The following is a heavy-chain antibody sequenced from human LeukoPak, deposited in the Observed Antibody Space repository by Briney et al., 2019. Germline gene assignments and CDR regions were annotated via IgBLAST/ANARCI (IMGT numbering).Heavy chain of an antibody. CDR2: IYHGGTT. Sequence: SKTLSLTCTVSGGSISAYDWCWIRQSPGKGLEWIGYIYHGGTTSYNPSLKRRVTISVDSPKNQFFLRLTSLTAADTALYYCARHGGTLDYFDSWGPGSLVIVSS. D-gene: IGHD1-26*01. V-gene: IGHV4-59*08. CDR1: GGSISAYD. CDR3: ARHGGTLDYFDS. J-gene: IGHJ4*02.